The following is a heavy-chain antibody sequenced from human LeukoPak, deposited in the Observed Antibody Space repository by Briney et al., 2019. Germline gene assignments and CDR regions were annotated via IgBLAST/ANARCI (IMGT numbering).Heavy chain of an antibody. CDR3: ATLLNALWFGELLP. CDR2: ISAYNGNT. J-gene: IGHJ5*02. Sequence: ASVKVSCKASGYTFTSYGISWVRQAPGQGLEWMGWISAYNGNTNYAQKLQGRVTMTEDTSTDTAYMELSSLRSEDTAVYYCATLLNALWFGELLPWGQGTLVTVSS. D-gene: IGHD3-10*01. V-gene: IGHV1-18*01. CDR1: GYTFTSYG.